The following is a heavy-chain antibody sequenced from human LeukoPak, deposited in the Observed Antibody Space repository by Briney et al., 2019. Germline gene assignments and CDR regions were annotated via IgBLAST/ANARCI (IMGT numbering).Heavy chain of an antibody. CDR3: ARARSSGWSGYYYYGMDV. CDR1: GGSFSGYY. CDR2: INHSGST. V-gene: IGHV4-34*01. D-gene: IGHD6-19*01. J-gene: IGHJ6*02. Sequence: SETLSLTCAVYGGSFSGYYWSWIRQPPGKGLKWIGEINHSGSTNYNPSLKSRVTISVDTSKNQFSLKLSSVTAADTAVYYCARARSSGWSGYYYYGMDVWGQGTTVTVSS.